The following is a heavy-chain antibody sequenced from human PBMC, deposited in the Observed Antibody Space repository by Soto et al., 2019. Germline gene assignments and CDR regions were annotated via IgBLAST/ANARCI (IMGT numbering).Heavy chain of an antibody. V-gene: IGHV3-7*01. CDR3: ARLYSGYGYWYFDL. CDR2: IKQDGSEK. CDR1: GFTFSSYW. Sequence: GGSLRLSCAASGFTFSSYWMSWARQAPGKGLEWVANIKQDGSEKYYVDSVKGRFTISRDNAKNSLYLQMKSLRAEDTAVYYCARLYSGYGYWYFDLWGRGTLVTVSS. J-gene: IGHJ2*01. D-gene: IGHD5-12*01.